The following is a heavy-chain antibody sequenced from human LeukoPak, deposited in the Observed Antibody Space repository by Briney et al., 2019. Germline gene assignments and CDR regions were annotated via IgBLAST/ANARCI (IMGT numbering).Heavy chain of an antibody. CDR2: INPNSGGT. D-gene: IGHD3-10*01. CDR3: ARGYYGSGSYYNNWFDS. V-gene: IGHV1-2*02. J-gene: IGHJ5*01. Sequence: ASVKVSCKVSGYTFTGYYMHWVRQAPGQGLEWMGWINPNSGGTNYAQKFQGRVAMTRDTSTSTVYMELSSLRSEDTAVYYCARGYYGSGSYYNNWFDSWGQGTLVTVSS. CDR1: GYTFTGYY.